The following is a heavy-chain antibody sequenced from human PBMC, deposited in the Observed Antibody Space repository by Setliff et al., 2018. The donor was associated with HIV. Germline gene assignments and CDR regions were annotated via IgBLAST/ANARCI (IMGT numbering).Heavy chain of an antibody. CDR3: ASYRKAERWLQLGGNFDY. D-gene: IGHD5-12*01. J-gene: IGHJ4*02. CDR1: GGYVGSKSYY. CDR2: MYYSGST. V-gene: IGHV4-39*01. Sequence: SETLSLTCNVSGGYVGSKSYYWAWIRQPPGKGLEWIGTMYYSGSTYYNPSLKSRVTISVDTSKNQFSLKLSSVTAADTAVYYCASYRKAERWLQLGGNFDYWGQGTLVTVSS.